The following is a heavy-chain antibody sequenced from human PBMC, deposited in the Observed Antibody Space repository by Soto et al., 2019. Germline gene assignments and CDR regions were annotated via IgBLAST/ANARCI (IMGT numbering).Heavy chain of an antibody. D-gene: IGHD3-22*01. CDR2: INHSGDT. V-gene: IGHV4-34*01. J-gene: IGHJ5*02. CDR3: ARNYYDSGRFGLDP. CDR1: GGSFTDYY. Sequence: QVRLPQWGAGLLKPSETLSLTCAVYGGSFTDYYWSWIRQPPGKGLEWIGEINHSGDTNYNPSLKSGVXXSVDTSKNQFSLKLRSVTAADTAGYYCARNYYDSGRFGLDPWGQGTQVTVSS.